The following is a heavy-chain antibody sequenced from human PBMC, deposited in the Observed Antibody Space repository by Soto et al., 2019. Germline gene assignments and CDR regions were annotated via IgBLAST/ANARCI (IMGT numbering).Heavy chain of an antibody. J-gene: IGHJ4*02. CDR2: VYYTGTT. D-gene: IGHD6-13*01. V-gene: IGHV4-59*01. CDR1: GGSISSYF. Sequence: PSETLSLTCTVSGGSISSYFYIWVRQPPGKGLEWIGSVYYTGTTDYNPSLKSRVTISVDTSKTQLSLNLRSATAADTAVYYCARDLAAVPRAFDYWGRGTLVTVSS. CDR3: ARDLAAVPRAFDY.